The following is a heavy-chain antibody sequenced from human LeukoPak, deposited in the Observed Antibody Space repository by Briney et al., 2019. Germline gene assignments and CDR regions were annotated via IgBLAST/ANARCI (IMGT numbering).Heavy chain of an antibody. CDR1: GGSISSSNW. D-gene: IGHD5-24*01. CDR2: IYHSGST. J-gene: IGHJ6*03. V-gene: IGHV4-4*02. CDR3: ARTRREMATILHEYYMDV. Sequence: PSGSLSLTCAVSGGSISSSNWGSGLRQPPGQGLGWSGDIYHSGSTNYNPSLKGRVTISVDKSKNQFSLKLSSLTAADTAVYYRARTRREMATILHEYYMDVWGKGTTVTICS.